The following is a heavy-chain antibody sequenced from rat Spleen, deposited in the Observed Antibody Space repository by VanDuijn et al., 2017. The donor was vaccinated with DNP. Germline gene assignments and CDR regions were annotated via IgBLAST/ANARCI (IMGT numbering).Heavy chain of an antibody. Sequence: EVQLVESGGDLVQPGRSLKLSCAASGFTFSNYYMAWVRQAPAKGLEWVAYIGSAAYAPYYGDPVKGRFTISRDNAKSTLYLQMNSLRSEDMATYYCVRWNSGHFDYWGQGVMVTVSS. CDR1: GFTFSNYY. CDR3: VRWNSGHFDY. D-gene: IGHD4-3*01. CDR2: IGSAAYAP. J-gene: IGHJ2*01. V-gene: IGHV5-22*01.